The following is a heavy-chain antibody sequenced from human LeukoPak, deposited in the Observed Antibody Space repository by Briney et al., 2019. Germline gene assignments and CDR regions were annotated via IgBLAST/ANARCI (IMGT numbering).Heavy chain of an antibody. CDR2: ISSSGGST. Sequence: GGSLRLSCAASGFTFSNYAMSWVRQAPGKGLEWVSAISSSGGSTFYADSVKGRFTISRDNSKKTLYLQMNSLRAEDTAVYYCANGAGSRYFDSWGQGTQVTVSS. V-gene: IGHV3-23*01. CDR3: ANGAGSRYFDS. CDR1: GFTFSNYA. D-gene: IGHD3-16*01. J-gene: IGHJ4*02.